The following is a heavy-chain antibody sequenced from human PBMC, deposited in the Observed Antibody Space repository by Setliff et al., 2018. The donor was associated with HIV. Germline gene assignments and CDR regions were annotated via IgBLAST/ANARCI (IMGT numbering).Heavy chain of an antibody. J-gene: IGHJ3*02. CDR3: ARGGVRGYSYGEAFDI. CDR2: IISIFDKA. D-gene: IGHD5-18*01. Sequence: VASVKVSCKSSGGSFNTYAINWVRQATGQGLEWMGGIISIFDKATYAQKFHGRLTITAYDSTRTVYMELNSLGSGDTAVYYCARGGVRGYSYGEAFDIWGQGTLVTVSS. V-gene: IGHV1-69*13. CDR1: GGSFNTYA.